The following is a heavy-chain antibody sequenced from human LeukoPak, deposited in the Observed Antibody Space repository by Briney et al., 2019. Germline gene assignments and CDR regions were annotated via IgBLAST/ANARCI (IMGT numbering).Heavy chain of an antibody. CDR3: ARAESLTSQNWFDP. Sequence: SQTLSLTCVISGDSVCSNSATRNWSRQSPSRGFECLGRTYYRSKWSSDYAISVKSRISIDPDTSKNQFSLHLNSVSPEDTAVYYCARAESLTSQNWFDPWGQGTLVTVSS. V-gene: IGHV6-1*01. CDR1: GDSVCSNSAT. D-gene: IGHD1-14*01. J-gene: IGHJ5*02. CDR2: TYYRSKWSS.